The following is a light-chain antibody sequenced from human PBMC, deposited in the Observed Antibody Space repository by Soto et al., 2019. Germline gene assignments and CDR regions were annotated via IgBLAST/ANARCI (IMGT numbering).Light chain of an antibody. Sequence: EIVMTQSPATLSVSPGERATLSCRASQSVSSYLAWNQQKPGQAPRLLIHGASTRATGIPARFSGSGSGTEFTLTISNLQSEDFAIYYCQQYNNWPPRTFGQGTKVEIK. J-gene: IGKJ1*01. CDR1: QSVSSY. CDR3: QQYNNWPPRT. CDR2: GAS. V-gene: IGKV3-15*01.